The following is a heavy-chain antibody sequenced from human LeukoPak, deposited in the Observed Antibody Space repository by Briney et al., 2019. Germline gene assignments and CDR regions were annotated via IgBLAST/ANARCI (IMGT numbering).Heavy chain of an antibody. CDR3: ARDDVGGWYRNYYYYMDV. CDR2: INPSGGST. CDR1: GYTFTSYA. V-gene: IGHV1-46*01. D-gene: IGHD6-19*01. Sequence: VASVKVSCKSSGYTFTSYAMNWVRQAPGQGLEWMGLINPSGGSTSYAQKFQGRVTMTRDMSTSTVYMELSSLRSEDTAGYYCARDDVGGWYRNYYYYMDVWGKGTTVTVAS. J-gene: IGHJ6*03.